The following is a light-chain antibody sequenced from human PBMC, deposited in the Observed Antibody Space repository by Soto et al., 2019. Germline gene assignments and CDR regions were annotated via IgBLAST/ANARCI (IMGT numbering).Light chain of an antibody. CDR3: HSRA. J-gene: IGKJ5*01. CDR1: RSISDC. CDR2: DAS. Sequence: IQMAQSPPSLSATVGDRVTITCRASRSISDCLNWYKQKPGEAPELLIYDASTLESGVPSRFSGSGSETEFTLTISRLQPDDFATYFCHSRAFGQGTRLEIK. V-gene: IGKV1-5*01.